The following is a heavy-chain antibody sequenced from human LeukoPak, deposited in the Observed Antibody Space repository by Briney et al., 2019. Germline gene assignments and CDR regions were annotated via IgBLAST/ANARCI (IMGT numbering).Heavy chain of an antibody. CDR1: GYTFTGYY. CDR2: INPNSGGT. J-gene: IGHJ4*02. V-gene: IGHV1-2*02. D-gene: IGHD5-12*01. CDR3: ARDNYDSPLSLDY. Sequence: GASVKVSCKASGYTFTGYYMHWVRQAPGQGLEWMGWINPNSGGTNYAQKFQGRVTMTRDTSISTAYMELSRLRSDDTAVYYYARDNYDSPLSLDYWGQGTLVTVSS.